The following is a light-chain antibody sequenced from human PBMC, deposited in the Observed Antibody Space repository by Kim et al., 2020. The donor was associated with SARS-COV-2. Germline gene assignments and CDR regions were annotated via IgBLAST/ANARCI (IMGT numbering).Light chain of an antibody. J-gene: IGKJ5*01. CDR1: QAISSG. CDR3: QQFNSYPIS. V-gene: IGKV1-13*02. CDR2: DAS. Sequence: AIQLTQSPSSLSASVGDRVTITCRASQAISSGLAWYQQKPGKAPNLLIFDASTLESGVPSRFGGSGSGTDFTLTINSLQPEDFATYNCQQFNSYPISFGQGTRLEIK.